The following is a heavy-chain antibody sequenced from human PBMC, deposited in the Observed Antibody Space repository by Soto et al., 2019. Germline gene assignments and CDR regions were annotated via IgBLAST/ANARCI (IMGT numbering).Heavy chain of an antibody. Sequence: QVQLQESGPGLVKPSETLSLTCTVSGGSISSYYWSWIRQPPGKGLEWIGYIYYSGSTNYNPSLKSRVTISVDTSKNQFSLKLSSVTAADTAVYYCARYHSSSPYFDYWGQGTLVTVSS. V-gene: IGHV4-59*01. D-gene: IGHD6-6*01. CDR3: ARYHSSSPYFDY. J-gene: IGHJ4*02. CDR1: GGSISSYY. CDR2: IYYSGST.